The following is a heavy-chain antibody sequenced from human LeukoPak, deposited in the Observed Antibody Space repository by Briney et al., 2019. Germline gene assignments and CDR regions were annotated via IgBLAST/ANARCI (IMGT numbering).Heavy chain of an antibody. D-gene: IGHD6-13*01. J-gene: IGHJ4*02. CDR1: GGSISSYY. CDR3: ARQGYSSSWYFLDY. Sequence: SETLSLTCTVSGGSISSYYWSWIRQPPGKGLEWIGYIYYSGSTNYNPSLKSRVTISVDTSKNQFSPKLSSVTAADTAVYYCARQGYSSSWYFLDYWGQGTLVTVSS. CDR2: IYYSGST. V-gene: IGHV4-59*08.